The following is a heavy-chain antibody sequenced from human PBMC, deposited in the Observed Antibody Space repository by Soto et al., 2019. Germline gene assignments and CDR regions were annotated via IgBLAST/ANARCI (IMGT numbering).Heavy chain of an antibody. CDR3: ASGVLSDYYDSSGYWEV. D-gene: IGHD3-22*01. V-gene: IGHV3-48*02. J-gene: IGHJ4*02. CDR1: GFTFSSYS. CDR2: ISSSSSTI. Sequence: EVQLVESGGGLVQPGGSLRLSCAASGFTFSSYSMNWVRQAPGKGLEWVSYISSSSSTIYYADSVKGRFTISRDNAKNSLYLQMNSLRDEDTAVYYCASGVLSDYYDSSGYWEVWGQGTLVTVSS.